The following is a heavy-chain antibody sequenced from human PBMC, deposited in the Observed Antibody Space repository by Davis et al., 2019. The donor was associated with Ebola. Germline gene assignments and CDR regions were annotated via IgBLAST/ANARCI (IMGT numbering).Heavy chain of an antibody. V-gene: IGHV3-9*01. J-gene: IGHJ6*04. Sequence: PEGSLRLSCTASGFTFDDYAMHWVRQAPERGLDWVSGINWNSGSVDYADSVKGRFTISRDNAKNSLYLQMNSLRAEDTALYYCVKDRSGGLGGYLFGMDVWGKGTSVTVSS. CDR3: VKDRSGGLGGYLFGMDV. D-gene: IGHD3-22*01. CDR1: GFTFDDYA. CDR2: INWNSGSV.